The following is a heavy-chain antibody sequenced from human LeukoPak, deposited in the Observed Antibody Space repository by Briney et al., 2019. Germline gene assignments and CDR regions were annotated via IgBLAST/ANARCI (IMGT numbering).Heavy chain of an antibody. D-gene: IGHD6-19*01. CDR3: AKGGSGWYFVGY. Sequence: PGGSLRLSCAASGFTFSSYAMSWVRQAPGKGVEWVSAISGSGGSTYYADSVKGRFTISRDNSKNTLYLQMNSLRAEDKAVYYCAKGGSGWYFVGYWGQGTLVTVSS. V-gene: IGHV3-23*01. CDR2: ISGSGGST. J-gene: IGHJ4*02. CDR1: GFTFSSYA.